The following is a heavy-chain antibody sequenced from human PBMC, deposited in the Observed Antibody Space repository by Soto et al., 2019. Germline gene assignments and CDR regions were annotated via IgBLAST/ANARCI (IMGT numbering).Heavy chain of an antibody. Sequence: PSETLSLTCAVSGDSISSGGYSWSWLRQPPGKGLEWIGYIYYSGSTYYNPSLKSRVTISVDTSKNQFSLKLSSVTAADTAVYYCARRLYYDSSGFEGGGMDVWGQGTTVTVSS. J-gene: IGHJ6*02. CDR1: GDSISSGGYS. D-gene: IGHD3-22*01. V-gene: IGHV4-30-2*03. CDR2: IYYSGST. CDR3: ARRLYYDSSGFEGGGMDV.